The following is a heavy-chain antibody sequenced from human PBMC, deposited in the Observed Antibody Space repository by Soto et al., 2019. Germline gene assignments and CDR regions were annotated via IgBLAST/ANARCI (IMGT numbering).Heavy chain of an antibody. J-gene: IGHJ5*02. Sequence: QLQLRESGPGLVKPSKTLSLTCTVSGGSISSSSYYWAWIRQSPGKGLEWIGSVYYNGFTYYNPSLKSRVTISVDTSKNQFSLKLTSVTAADTAVYYCARMGDFWSGPGELDPWGQGTLVTVSS. CDR3: ARMGDFWSGPGELDP. CDR1: GGSISSSSYY. CDR2: VYYNGFT. D-gene: IGHD3-3*01. V-gene: IGHV4-39*01.